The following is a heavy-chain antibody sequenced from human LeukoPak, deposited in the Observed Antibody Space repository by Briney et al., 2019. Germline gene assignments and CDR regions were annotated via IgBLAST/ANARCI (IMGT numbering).Heavy chain of an antibody. Sequence: PGGSLRLSCATSGFTFDRYTIHRVRQAPGKGLEWVSLAGWAGGTTYYSDSVRGRFTISRDSGKNSVYLQMNSLTTDDTAFYFCAKELDTMFFDYWGQGALVTVSS. D-gene: IGHD3-10*02. CDR1: GFTFDRYT. CDR3: AKELDTMFFDY. J-gene: IGHJ4*02. CDR2: AGWAGGTT. V-gene: IGHV3-43*01.